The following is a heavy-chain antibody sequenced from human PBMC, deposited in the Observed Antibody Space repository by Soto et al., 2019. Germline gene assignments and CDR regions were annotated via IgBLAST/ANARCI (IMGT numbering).Heavy chain of an antibody. J-gene: IGHJ6*02. CDR3: ARGSSIAGLYYGMDV. V-gene: IGHV4-31*03. Sequence: SENLSLTCTVSGGSISSGGYYWTWIRQHPGKGLEWIGYNYYSGITYYNPSLKSRVTISLDTSKNQFSLKLSSVTAADTAVYYCARGSSIAGLYYGMDVWGQGTTVTVSS. D-gene: IGHD6-6*01. CDR2: NYYSGIT. CDR1: GGSISSGGYY.